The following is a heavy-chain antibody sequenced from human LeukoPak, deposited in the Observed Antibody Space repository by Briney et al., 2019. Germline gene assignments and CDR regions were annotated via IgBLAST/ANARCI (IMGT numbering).Heavy chain of an antibody. J-gene: IGHJ4*02. D-gene: IGHD3-3*01. Sequence: GRSLRLSCAASGFAFSSYGMHWVRQAPGKGLEWVAVIWYDGSNKYYADSVKGRFTISRDNSKNTLYLQMNSLRAEDTAVYYCARDESGYYYFDYWGQGTLVTVSS. CDR3: ARDESGYYYFDY. CDR2: IWYDGSNK. V-gene: IGHV3-33*01. CDR1: GFAFSSYG.